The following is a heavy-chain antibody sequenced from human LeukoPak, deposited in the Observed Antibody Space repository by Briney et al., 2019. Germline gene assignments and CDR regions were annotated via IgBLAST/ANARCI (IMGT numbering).Heavy chain of an antibody. V-gene: IGHV3-30*18. D-gene: IGHD3-9*01. J-gene: IGHJ4*02. CDR3: AKGGYDILTGYYQEDYFDY. CDR2: ISYDGSNK. CDR1: GFTFSSYG. Sequence: PGRSLRLSCAASGFTFSSYGMHWVRQAPGKGLEWVAVISYDGSNKYYADSVKGRFTISRDNSKNTLYLQMNSLRAEDTAVYYCAKGGYDILTGYYQEDYFDYWGQGTLVTVSS.